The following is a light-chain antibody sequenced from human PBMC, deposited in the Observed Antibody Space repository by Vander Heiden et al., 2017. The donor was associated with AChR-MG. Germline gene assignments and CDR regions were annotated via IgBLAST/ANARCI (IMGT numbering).Light chain of an antibody. CDR1: SSNIGAGDD. V-gene: IGLV1-40*01. Sequence: QSVLTQPPSVSGAPGQRVTISCTGSSSNIGAGDDVHWYQQFPGTAPKRLIYGSSNRPSGVPDRFSGSKSGTSASLAITGLQAEDEADYYCQSYDNSLSGSWVFGGGTKLTVL. CDR3: QSYDNSLSGSWV. CDR2: GSS. J-gene: IGLJ3*02.